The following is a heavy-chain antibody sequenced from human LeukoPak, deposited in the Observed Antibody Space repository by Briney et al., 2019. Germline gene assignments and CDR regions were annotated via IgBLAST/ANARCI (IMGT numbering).Heavy chain of an antibody. CDR2: ISGSGGST. CDR1: GFTFSSYA. CDR3: AKDSRRGIPDNWFDP. D-gene: IGHD3-16*01. Sequence: GGSLRLSCAASGFTFSSYAMSWVRQAPGKGLERVSAISGSGGSTYYADSVKGRFTIFRDNSKNTLYLQMNSLRAEDTAVYYCAKDSRRGIPDNWFDPWGLGTLVTVSS. V-gene: IGHV3-23*01. J-gene: IGHJ5*02.